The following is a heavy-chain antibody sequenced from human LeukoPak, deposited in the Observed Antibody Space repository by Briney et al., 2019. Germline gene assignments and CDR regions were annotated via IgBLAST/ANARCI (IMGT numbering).Heavy chain of an antibody. V-gene: IGHV3-11*06. J-gene: IGHJ4*02. CDR3: ASVRGYSSSRFDY. Sequence: PGGSLRLSCAASEFTFSDYYMSWIRQAPGKGLEWVSYISSSSSYTNYADSVKGRFTISRDNAKNSLYLQMNSLRAEDTAVYYCASVRGYSSSRFDYWGQGTLVTVSS. CDR1: EFTFSDYY. CDR2: ISSSSSYT. D-gene: IGHD6-13*01.